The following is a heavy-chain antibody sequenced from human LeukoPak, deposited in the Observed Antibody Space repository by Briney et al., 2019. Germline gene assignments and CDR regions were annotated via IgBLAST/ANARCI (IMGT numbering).Heavy chain of an antibody. Sequence: GGSLRLPCAASGFIFSSSAMEWVRQAPGKGLEWVSSISRDSSYIYYADSVKGRFTIARDNAKNSLYLQMNSLTAEDTAVYYCARLHCSTTSCYGKYYFDYWGQGTLVTVSS. V-gene: IGHV3-21*01. CDR2: ISRDSSYI. CDR1: GFIFSSSA. CDR3: ARLHCSTTSCYGKYYFDY. J-gene: IGHJ4*02. D-gene: IGHD2-2*01.